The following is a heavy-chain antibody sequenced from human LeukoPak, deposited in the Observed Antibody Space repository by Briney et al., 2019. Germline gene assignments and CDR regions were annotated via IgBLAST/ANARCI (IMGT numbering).Heavy chain of an antibody. CDR3: ARAFSRGDRPFDY. CDR2: IYSGGST. CDR1: GFTVSSNY. Sequence: GGSLRLSCAASGFTVSSNYMSWVRQAPGKGLEWVSVIYSGGSTYYADSVKGRFTISRDNSKNTLYLQMNSLRAEDTAVYYCARAFSRGDRPFDYWGQGTLVTVSS. J-gene: IGHJ4*02. D-gene: IGHD2-21*02. V-gene: IGHV3-53*01.